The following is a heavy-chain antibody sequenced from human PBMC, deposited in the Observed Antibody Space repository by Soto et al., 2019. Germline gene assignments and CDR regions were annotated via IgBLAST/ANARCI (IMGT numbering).Heavy chain of an antibody. D-gene: IGHD3-10*01. CDR3: ASEYASASYLVS. CDR1: GDSVSSNSAA. J-gene: IGHJ5*02. V-gene: IGHV6-1*01. CDR2: TYYRSRWYY. Sequence: PSQTLSLTCAISGDSVSSNSAAWNWIRQSPSRGLEWLGRTYYRSRWYYDYATSVKNRLTFNSDTSKNQLSLQLESVTPEDTAVYYCASEYASASYLVSWGQGTLVTVSS.